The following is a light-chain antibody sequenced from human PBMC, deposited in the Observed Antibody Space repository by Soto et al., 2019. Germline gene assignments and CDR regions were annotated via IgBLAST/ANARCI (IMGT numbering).Light chain of an antibody. J-gene: IGKJ4*01. CDR2: GAS. CDR3: QQYNNWPPLT. CDR1: PSVRYN. Sequence: EIVMTQSPATLSVSPGERATLSCRASPSVRYNLAWYQQKPGQAPRLLIYGASTRATGIPARFSGSGSGTEFTLTISSLQSEDFAVYYCQQYNNWPPLTFGGGTKVEIK. V-gene: IGKV3-15*01.